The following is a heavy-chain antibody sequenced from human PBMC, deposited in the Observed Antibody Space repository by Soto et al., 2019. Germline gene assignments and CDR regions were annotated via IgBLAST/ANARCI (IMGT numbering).Heavy chain of an antibody. Sequence: QVQLVESGGGVVQPGRSLRLSCEASGFTFKSYGMHWVRQAPGKGLEWVAVVWYDGTNKNYADSVKGRFNIYRDNSKNTLYLQMDSLRAEDTGIYYCARGGHSRSWDRLEAYFFDYWGQGSLVTVSS. CDR3: ARGGHSRSWDRLEAYFFDY. CDR1: GFTFKSYG. CDR2: VWYDGTNK. D-gene: IGHD6-13*01. V-gene: IGHV3-33*01. J-gene: IGHJ4*02.